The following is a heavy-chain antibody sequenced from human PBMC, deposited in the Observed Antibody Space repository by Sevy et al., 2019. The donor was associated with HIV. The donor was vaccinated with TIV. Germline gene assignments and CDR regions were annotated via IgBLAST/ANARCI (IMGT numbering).Heavy chain of an antibody. CDR3: ARDGDSSALGWFDP. CDR1: GYTFTGYY. D-gene: IGHD3-22*01. Sequence: ASVKVSCKASGYTFTGYYMHWVRQAPGQGLEWMGRINPNSGGTNDAQKFQGRVTMTRDTSINTAYMELSRLRSDDTAVYYCARDGDSSALGWFDPWGQGTLVTVSS. V-gene: IGHV1-2*06. CDR2: INPNSGGT. J-gene: IGHJ5*02.